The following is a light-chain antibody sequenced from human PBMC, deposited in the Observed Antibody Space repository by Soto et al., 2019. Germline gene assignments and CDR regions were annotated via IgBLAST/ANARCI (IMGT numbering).Light chain of an antibody. CDR1: QSISSSY. CDR3: QQRSDWPWT. CDR2: GAS. J-gene: IGKJ1*01. Sequence: TVLTQPPGTLSLSPGEGATLSCSASQSISSSYLAWYQQKPGQAPRLLIYGASNRATGLPDRFSGGGSGTDFTLTISNLEPEDFAVYYCQQRSDWPWTFGQGTKVDIK. V-gene: IGKV3D-20*02.